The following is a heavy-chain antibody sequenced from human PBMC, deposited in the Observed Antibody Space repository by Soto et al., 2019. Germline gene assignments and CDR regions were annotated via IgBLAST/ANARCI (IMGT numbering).Heavy chain of an antibody. CDR3: SRARYCTSPSCYNHYYYGMDI. CDR2: IGVYNGKT. Sequence: QEQLVQSGGEVKKPGASVRVSCKASGYTFTKYGITWVRQAPGQGLEWMWWIGVYNGKTNYARKLQGRVLMTADTAASTAYMELRSLRSDDTAVYYCSRARYCTSPSCYNHYYYGMDIWGQGTTVSVS. J-gene: IGHJ6*02. CDR1: GYTFTKYG. D-gene: IGHD2-2*02. V-gene: IGHV1-18*04.